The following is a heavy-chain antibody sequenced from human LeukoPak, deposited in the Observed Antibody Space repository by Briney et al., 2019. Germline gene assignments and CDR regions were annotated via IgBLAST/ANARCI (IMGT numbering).Heavy chain of an antibody. V-gene: IGHV3-23*01. CDR1: GFTFSDYY. CDR2: ISGSGGST. D-gene: IGHD3-22*01. Sequence: GGSLRLSCAASGFTFSDYYMSWIRQAPGKGLEWVSAISGSGGSTYYADSVKGRFTISRDNSKNTLYLQMNSLRAEDTAVYCCAKDWRPRRITMIVVATVLDYWGQGTLVTVSS. J-gene: IGHJ4*02. CDR3: AKDWRPRRITMIVVATVLDY.